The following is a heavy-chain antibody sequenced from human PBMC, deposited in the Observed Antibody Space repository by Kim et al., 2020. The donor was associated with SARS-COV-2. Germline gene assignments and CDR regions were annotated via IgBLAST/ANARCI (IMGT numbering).Heavy chain of an antibody. D-gene: IGHD2-8*01. CDR2: IYSGGST. Sequence: GGSLRLSCAASGFTVISNYMSWVRQAPGKGLEWVSVIYSGGSTYYADSGKGRFTISRDNSKNTLYLQMNSLRAEDTAVYYCTLESGGDGYNGAAFDIWGQGTMVTVSS. CDR3: TLESGGDGYNGAAFDI. V-gene: IGHV3-66*01. J-gene: IGHJ3*02. CDR1: GFTVISNY.